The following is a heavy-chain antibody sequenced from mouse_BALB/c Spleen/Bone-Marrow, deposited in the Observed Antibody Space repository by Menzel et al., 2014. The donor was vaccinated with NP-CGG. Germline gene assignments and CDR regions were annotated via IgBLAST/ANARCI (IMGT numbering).Heavy chain of an antibody. Sequence: QVAESGPELVKPGASVKMSCIVSGYTFTSYVMHWVKQKPGQGPEWIGYINPFNDGIEYNEKFKVKATLTSDKSSSTAYMELSSLTSEDSAVYYCARGTTVVGDYWGQGTTLTVSS. CDR1: GYTFTSYV. CDR3: ARGTTVVGDY. CDR2: INPFNDGI. V-gene: IGHV1-14*01. D-gene: IGHD1-1*01. J-gene: IGHJ2*01.